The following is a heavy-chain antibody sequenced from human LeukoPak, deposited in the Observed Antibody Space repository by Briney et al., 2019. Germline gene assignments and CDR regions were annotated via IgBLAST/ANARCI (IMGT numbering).Heavy chain of an antibody. D-gene: IGHD4-17*01. Sequence: PSETLSLTCTVSGGSITGYYWSWVRQPPGKGLEWIGYISYSGRTNYNPSLKSRVTISVDTSRVHFSLRLSSVTAADTAVYYCARHATVDYGDTPFFDNWGQGTLVTVSS. V-gene: IGHV4-59*08. CDR3: ARHATVDYGDTPFFDN. CDR1: GGSITGYY. CDR2: ISYSGRT. J-gene: IGHJ4*02.